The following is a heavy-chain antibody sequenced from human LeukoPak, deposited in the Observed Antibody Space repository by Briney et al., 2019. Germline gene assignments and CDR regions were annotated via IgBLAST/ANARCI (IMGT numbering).Heavy chain of an antibody. D-gene: IGHD4-17*01. CDR3: AREAGDYYYYYMDV. CDR1: GGSISSRSYC. Sequence: SSETLSLTCTVSGGSISSRSYCWSWIRQPAGKGLEWIGHVHISGNTNYNSSLKSRVTISVDTSKNQFSLKLSSVTAADTAVYYCAREAGDYYYYYMDVWGKGTTVTISS. J-gene: IGHJ6*03. V-gene: IGHV4-61*09. CDR2: VHISGNT.